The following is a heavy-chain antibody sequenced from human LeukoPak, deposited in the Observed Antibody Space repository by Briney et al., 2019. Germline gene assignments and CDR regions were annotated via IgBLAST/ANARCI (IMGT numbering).Heavy chain of an antibody. D-gene: IGHD3-9*01. CDR1: GYTITSYD. Sequence: ASLKVSCKASGYTITSYDINWVRQATAQGHELMGCMNPNRRNKRYAQKFQGRVTMTRNNSISTAYMELSSLRSEDTAVYYCARGLTHHYDILTRPDYWGQGTLVTVSS. CDR3: ARGLTHHYDILTRPDY. V-gene: IGHV1-8*01. CDR2: MNPNRRNK. J-gene: IGHJ4*02.